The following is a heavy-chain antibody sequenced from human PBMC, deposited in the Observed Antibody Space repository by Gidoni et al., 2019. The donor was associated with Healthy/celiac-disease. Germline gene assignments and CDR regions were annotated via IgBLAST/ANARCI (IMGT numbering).Heavy chain of an antibody. CDR1: GLTFADSA. CDR3: AKDISGYDVYYYYGMDV. CDR2: ISWNSGSI. Sequence: EVQLVESGGGLVQPGRSLRPSCAASGLTFADSAMHWVRHASGKGLEWVSVISWNSGSIGYADSVKGRFTISRDNAKNSLYLQMNSLRAEDTALYYCAKDISGYDVYYYYGMDVWGQGTTVTVSS. V-gene: IGHV3-9*01. J-gene: IGHJ6*02. D-gene: IGHD5-12*01.